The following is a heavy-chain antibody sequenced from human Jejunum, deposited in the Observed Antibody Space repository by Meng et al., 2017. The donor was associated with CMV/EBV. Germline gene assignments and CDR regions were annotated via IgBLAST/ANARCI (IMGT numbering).Heavy chain of an antibody. J-gene: IGHJ6*02. CDR3: ARDQDSGSSQFYSHFYGMDV. V-gene: IGHV3-15*01. CDR2: IRIAPDGERT. D-gene: IGHD6-6*01. Sequence: MSWARQAPGKGLEWIGRIRIAPDGERTDYAAPVKGRFTISRDNSKNTLYLQMDSLRGDDTAVYYCARDQDSGSSQFYSHFYGMDVWGQGTTVTVSS.